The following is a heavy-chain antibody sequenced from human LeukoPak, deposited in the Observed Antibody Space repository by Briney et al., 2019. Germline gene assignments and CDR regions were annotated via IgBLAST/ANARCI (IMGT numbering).Heavy chain of an antibody. Sequence: PSETLSLTCNVSGGSICTFFWRWVRQPPGKGPEWIGYTYNRGTTNSNHNPSLKSRVTMSLDTSKNQFSLKVNSVSAADTAVYYCARQSARYGLEPYFDDWGQGTLVTVSA. CDR3: ARQSARYGLEPYFDD. CDR1: GGSICTFF. D-gene: IGHD1-14*01. V-gene: IGHV4-59*08. J-gene: IGHJ4*02. CDR2: TYNRGTT.